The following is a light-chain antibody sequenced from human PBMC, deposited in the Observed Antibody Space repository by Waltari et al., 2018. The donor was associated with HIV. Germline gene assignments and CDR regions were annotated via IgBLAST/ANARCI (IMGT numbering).Light chain of an antibody. V-gene: IGLV7-43*01. Sequence: QAVVTQEPSVTVSPGGTVTLNCTSAPGPVNICHYANWFQQRPGQAPRPLIYSSTRRHSLSSDRVSATRVDDESALILSTVWPEDVAVYYCMLFFRSSYPFGGGTKVTVL. CDR3: MLFFRSSYP. J-gene: IGLJ2*01. CDR2: SST. CDR1: PGPVNICHY.